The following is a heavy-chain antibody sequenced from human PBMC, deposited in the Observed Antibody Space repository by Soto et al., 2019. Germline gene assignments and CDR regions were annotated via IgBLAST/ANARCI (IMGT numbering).Heavy chain of an antibody. CDR3: AHSREVYYDILTSSFDP. V-gene: IGHV2-5*02. D-gene: IGHD3-9*01. CDR1: GFSLNTDGVG. Sequence: SGPTLVNPTQTLTLTCTFSGFSLNTDGVGVGWIRQPPGKALEWLALIYWDDDKRYSPSLKSRLTITKDTSKNQVVLTMTNMDPVDTATYYCAHSREVYYDILTSSFDPWGQGTLVTVSS. J-gene: IGHJ5*02. CDR2: IYWDDDK.